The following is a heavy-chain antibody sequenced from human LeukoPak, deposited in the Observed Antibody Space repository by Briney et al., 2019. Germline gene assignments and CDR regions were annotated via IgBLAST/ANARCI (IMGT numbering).Heavy chain of an antibody. CDR2: ISNAI. CDR1: GFIFRSYS. D-gene: IGHD4-11*01. V-gene: IGHV3-48*01. J-gene: IGHJ4*02. CDR3: VRDSNYAFDQ. Sequence: GSLRLACAASGFIFRSYSMNWVRQAPGKGLEWVSYISNAIWYADSVKGRLTISRDNAKNSLYLQMNSLRPEDTAVYYCVRDSNYAFDQWGQGGLITVSS.